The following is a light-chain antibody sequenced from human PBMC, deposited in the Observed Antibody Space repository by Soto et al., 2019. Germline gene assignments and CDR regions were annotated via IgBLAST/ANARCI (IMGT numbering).Light chain of an antibody. Sequence: VLTQSPATLSLSPGERAILSCRASQSVSSYFAWYQQKPGQAPRLLIYDASNRATGIPVRFSGSGSGTDYTLTVSSLEPEDFAVYYCQQRSNLPWTFGQGTKV. CDR1: QSVSSY. V-gene: IGKV3-11*01. CDR2: DAS. CDR3: QQRSNLPWT. J-gene: IGKJ1*01.